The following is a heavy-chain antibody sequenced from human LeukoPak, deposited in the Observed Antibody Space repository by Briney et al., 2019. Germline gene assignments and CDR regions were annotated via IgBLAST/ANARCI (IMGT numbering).Heavy chain of an antibody. CDR1: GYRFTSYG. Sequence: ASVKVSCKASGYRFTSYGISWVRQAPGQGLEWMGWISAYNGNTNYAHKLQGRVTMTTDTSTSTAYMELRSLRSDDTAVYYCARGGDGDILTGLVFDYWGQGTLVTVSS. V-gene: IGHV1-18*01. CDR3: ARGGDGDILTGLVFDY. J-gene: IGHJ4*02. CDR2: ISAYNGNT. D-gene: IGHD3-9*01.